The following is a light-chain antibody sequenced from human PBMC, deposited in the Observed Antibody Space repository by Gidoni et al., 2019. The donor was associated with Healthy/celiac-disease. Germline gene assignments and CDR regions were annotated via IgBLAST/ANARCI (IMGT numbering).Light chain of an antibody. CDR1: QGISSY. CDR3: QQLNSYPPMYT. V-gene: IGKV1-9*01. Sequence: DIQLTQSPSFLSASVGDRVTITCRASQGISSYLALYQQKPGKAPKLLIYAASTLQRGVPSRFSGSGSGTEFTLTISSLQPEDFATYYCQQLNSYPPMYTFGQGTKLEIK. CDR2: AAS. J-gene: IGKJ2*01.